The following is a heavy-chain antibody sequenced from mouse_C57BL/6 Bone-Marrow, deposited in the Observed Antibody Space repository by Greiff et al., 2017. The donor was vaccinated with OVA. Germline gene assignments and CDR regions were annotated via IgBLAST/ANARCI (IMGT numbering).Heavy chain of an antibody. CDR2: IHPNSGST. V-gene: IGHV1-64*01. J-gene: IGHJ3*01. Sequence: QVQLQQPGAELVKPGASVKLSCKASGYTFTSYWMHWVKQRPGQGLEWIGMIHPNSGSTNYNEKFKSKATLTVDKSSSTAYMQLSSLTSEDSAVYYCATLDSSGYWFAYWGQGTLVTVSA. CDR1: GYTFTSYW. D-gene: IGHD3-2*02. CDR3: ATLDSSGYWFAY.